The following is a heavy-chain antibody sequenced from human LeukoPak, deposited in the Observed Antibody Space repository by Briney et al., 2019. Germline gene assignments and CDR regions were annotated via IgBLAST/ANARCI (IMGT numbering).Heavy chain of an antibody. CDR1: GGSISSSSYY. J-gene: IGHJ4*02. D-gene: IGHD2-8*01. CDR2: IYYTGSPT. Sequence: PSETLSLTCTVSGGSISSSSYYWGWIRQPPGKGLEWIGTIYYTGSPTFYNPSLKSRLTISVDTSKSHFSLKLTSVTAADTAVYYCAREGRLMGYFGGLGFIYWGQGTLVTVSS. CDR3: AREGRLMGYFGGLGFIY. V-gene: IGHV4-39*07.